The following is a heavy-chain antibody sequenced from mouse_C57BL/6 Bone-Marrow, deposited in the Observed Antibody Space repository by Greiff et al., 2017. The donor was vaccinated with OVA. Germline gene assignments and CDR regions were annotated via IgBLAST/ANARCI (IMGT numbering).Heavy chain of an antibody. D-gene: IGHD4-1*01. CDR3: GRGRWANWDLNWYFDV. Sequence: QVQLQQPGTELVKPGASVKLSCKASGYTFTSYWMHWVKQRPGQGLEWIGNINPSNGGTNYNEKFKSKATLTVDKSSSTAYMQLSSLTSEASAVYYCGRGRWANWDLNWYFDVWGTGTTVTVSS. J-gene: IGHJ1*03. V-gene: IGHV1-53*01. CDR1: GYTFTSYW. CDR2: INPSNGGT.